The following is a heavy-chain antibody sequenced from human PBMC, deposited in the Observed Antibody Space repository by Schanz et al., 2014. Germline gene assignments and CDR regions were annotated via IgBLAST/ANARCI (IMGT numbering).Heavy chain of an antibody. V-gene: IGHV3-33*05. CDR3: TRVYPYGDAFDI. Sequence: QVQLVESGGGVVQPGGSLRLSCTASEFTFSNYGMHWVRQAPGKGLEWVAIISLDGSNQYYADSVKGRFTISRDNSKNTLYLQMNSLRADDTAVYYCTRVYPYGDAFDIWGQGTMVTVSS. D-gene: IGHD4-17*01. J-gene: IGHJ3*02. CDR2: ISLDGSNQ. CDR1: EFTFSNYG.